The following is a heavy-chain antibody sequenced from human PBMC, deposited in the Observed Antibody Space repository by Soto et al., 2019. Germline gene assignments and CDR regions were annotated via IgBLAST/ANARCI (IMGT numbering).Heavy chain of an antibody. D-gene: IGHD6-13*01. CDR3: ARDHSSRWYLYGDWYFEY. V-gene: IGHV1-46*01. Sequence: ASVKVSCKAPADTFTSYYIHWVRQAPGHGLEWMGIINPTGGSTRFAQTFQGRITMTTDTSISTAYMELRRLRSEGTAVYYCARDHSSRWYLYGDWYFEYWGQGTMVTVSS. J-gene: IGHJ4*02. CDR1: ADTFTSYY. CDR2: INPTGGST.